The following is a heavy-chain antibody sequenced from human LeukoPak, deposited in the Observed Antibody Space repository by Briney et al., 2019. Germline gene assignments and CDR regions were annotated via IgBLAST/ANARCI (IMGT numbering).Heavy chain of an antibody. V-gene: IGHV4-59*01. CDR1: GGSINSYY. CDR3: ARDIAVAGMHGMDV. Sequence: SETLSLTCTVSGGSINSYYWSWVRQPPGKGLEWIGYIYNSGSTNYNPSLKSRVTISVDTSKNQFSLKLSSVTAADTAVYYCARDIAVAGMHGMDVWGQGTTVTVSS. CDR2: IYNSGST. D-gene: IGHD6-19*01. J-gene: IGHJ6*02.